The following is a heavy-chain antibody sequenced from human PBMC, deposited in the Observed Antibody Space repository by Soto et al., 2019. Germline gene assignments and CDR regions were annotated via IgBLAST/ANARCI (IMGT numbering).Heavy chain of an antibody. V-gene: IGHV4-31*03. CDR2: IYYSGST. J-gene: IGHJ4*02. CDR3: ARGGVGDSSGYLDY. CDR1: GGSISSGGYY. Sequence: SETLSLTCTVSGGSISSGGYYWSWIRQHPGKGLEWIGYIYYSGSTYYNPSLKSRVTISVDTSKNQFSLKLSSVTAADTAVYYCARGGVGDSSGYLDYWGQGTLVTVSS. D-gene: IGHD3-22*01.